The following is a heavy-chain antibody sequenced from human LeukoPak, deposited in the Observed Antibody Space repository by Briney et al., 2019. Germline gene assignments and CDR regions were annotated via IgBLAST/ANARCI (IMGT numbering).Heavy chain of an antibody. V-gene: IGHV4-34*01. J-gene: IGHJ4*02. D-gene: IGHD4-17*01. Sequence: SETLSLTCAVYGGSFSGYYWSWIRQSPGKGLEWIGGIKFSGSTNYNPSLKSRVTVSVDTSKNQFSLRLSSVTAADTGVYFCARGPTVEAHDFDYWGQGTLVTVSS. CDR1: GGSFSGYY. CDR2: IKFSGST. CDR3: ARGPTVEAHDFDY.